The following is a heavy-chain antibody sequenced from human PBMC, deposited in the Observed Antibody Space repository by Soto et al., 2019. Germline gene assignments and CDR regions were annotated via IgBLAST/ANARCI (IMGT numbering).Heavy chain of an antibody. J-gene: IGHJ6*02. CDR1: GFTFSSYW. D-gene: IGHD2-15*01. CDR3: AKDLDVVMVLSATRGLDV. Sequence: GGSLRLSCAASGFTFSSYWMSWVRQAPGKGLEWVANIKQDGSEKYYVDSVKGRFTISRDNAKNSLSLQMISLRPEDTGVYYCAKDLDVVMVLSATRGLDVWGQGTTVTVSS. CDR2: IKQDGSEK. V-gene: IGHV3-7*04.